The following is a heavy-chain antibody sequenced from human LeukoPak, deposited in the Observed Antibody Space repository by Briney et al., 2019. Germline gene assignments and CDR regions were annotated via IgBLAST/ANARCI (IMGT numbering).Heavy chain of an antibody. D-gene: IGHD2-15*01. CDR3: ARSNTPYCSGASCPFDY. J-gene: IGHJ4*02. CDR2: IYPGDSDT. V-gene: IGHV5-51*01. Sequence: GESLKISCKGSGYSFTSYWIGWVRQMPGKGLEWMGIIYPGDSDTRYSPSFQGQVTISADKSVSTAYLQWSSLKASDTAMCYCARSNTPYCSGASCPFDYWGQGTLVTVSS. CDR1: GYSFTSYW.